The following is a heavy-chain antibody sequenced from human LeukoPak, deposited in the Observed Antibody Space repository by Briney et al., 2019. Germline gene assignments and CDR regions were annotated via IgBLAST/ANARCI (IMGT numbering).Heavy chain of an antibody. Sequence: PSETLSLTCAVYGGSFSGYYWSWIRQPPGKGLEWIGEINHSGSTNYNPSLKSRVTISVDTSKNQFSLKLSSVTAADTAVYYCARGLGAAAPSGYWGQGTLVTVSS. CDR2: INHSGST. CDR1: GGSFSGYY. CDR3: ARGLGAAAPSGY. V-gene: IGHV4-34*01. D-gene: IGHD6-13*01. J-gene: IGHJ4*02.